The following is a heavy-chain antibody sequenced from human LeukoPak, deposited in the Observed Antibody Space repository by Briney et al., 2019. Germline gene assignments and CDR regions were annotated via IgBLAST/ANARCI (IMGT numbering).Heavy chain of an antibody. CDR3: ARFLFGVTNYGMDV. J-gene: IGHJ6*02. Sequence: ASVKVSCKASGYTFTSYSITWVRQDPGQGLEWKGWISTFNDDTKYPQKFQGRLTMTTDTSTSTAYMELRSLRSDDTAVYYCARFLFGVTNYGMDVWGQGTTVTVSS. CDR1: GYTFTSYS. CDR2: ISTFNDDT. V-gene: IGHV1-18*01. D-gene: IGHD3-10*01.